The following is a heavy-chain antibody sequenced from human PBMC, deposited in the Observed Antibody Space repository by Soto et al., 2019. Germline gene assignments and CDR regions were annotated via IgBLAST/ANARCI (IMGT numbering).Heavy chain of an antibody. CDR3: ARVPGELHLLDAFDV. CDR2: ISTYNVNT. D-gene: IGHD1-7*01. CDR1: GYTFTNYG. J-gene: IGHJ3*01. V-gene: IGHV1-18*01. Sequence: QIQLVQSGGEVKKPGASVNVSCKASGYTFTNYGIGWVRQAPGQGLEWMGWISTYNVNTIYAQNFQDRVTMTTHTSTSTAYMELKSLTSHDTAVYYCARVPGELHLLDAFDVWGQGTMLTVSS.